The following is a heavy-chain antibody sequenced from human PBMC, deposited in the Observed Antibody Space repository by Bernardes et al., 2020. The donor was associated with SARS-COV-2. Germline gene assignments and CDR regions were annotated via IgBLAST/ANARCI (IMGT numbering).Heavy chain of an antibody. J-gene: IGHJ5*02. CDR1: GGSINSYY. V-gene: IGHV4-59*01. D-gene: IGHD6-13*01. Sequence: SESLSLTCNVSGGSINSYYWNWIRQPPGKGLEWIEYVFDSGSTNYNPSLKSRVTISVDTAKNQFSLNLRSVTAADTAVYYCARGTHSRQDGNWFDPWGQGTLVTVSS. CDR3: ARGTHSRQDGNWFDP. CDR2: VFDSGST.